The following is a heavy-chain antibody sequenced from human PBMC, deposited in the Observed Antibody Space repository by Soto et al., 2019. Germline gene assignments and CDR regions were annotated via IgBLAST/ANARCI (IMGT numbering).Heavy chain of an antibody. Sequence: HVQLVESGGGVVRPGTSLRLSCAATGFSFSAHGMHWVRQAPGKGLEWLAVINDGSEEGYADSVRGRFTISRDNARNIRNLQMDNLRAEDSALYYCARDDLFVDNGLDHWGQGTLVTVSS. CDR3: ARDDLFVDNGLDH. V-gene: IGHV3-33*01. J-gene: IGHJ4*02. CDR2: INDGSEE. D-gene: IGHD1-1*01. CDR1: GFSFSAHG.